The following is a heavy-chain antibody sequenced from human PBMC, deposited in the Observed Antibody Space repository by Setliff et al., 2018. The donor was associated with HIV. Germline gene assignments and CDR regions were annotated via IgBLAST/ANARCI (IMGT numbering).Heavy chain of an antibody. CDR1: GGSASNSRYY. V-gene: IGHV4-39*07. CDR2: IYYSGTT. Sequence: SETLSLTCTVSGGSASNSRYYWAWIRQPPGKGLEYIGTIYYSGTTYYNPSLKSRVTISLDTSKNQFSLKLTSVTAADTAVYYCARGGTSSNWFGPWGQGTLVTVSS. CDR3: ARGGTSSNWFGP. J-gene: IGHJ5*02. D-gene: IGHD2-2*01.